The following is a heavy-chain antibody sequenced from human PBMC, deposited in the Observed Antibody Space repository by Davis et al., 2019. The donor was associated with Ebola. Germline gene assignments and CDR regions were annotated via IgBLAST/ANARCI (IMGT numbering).Heavy chain of an antibody. Sequence: SETLSLTCTLSGGSISSYYWSWIRQPPGKGLEWIGYIYYGGTTNYNPALKSRVTISIATSKTQFSLRLSSVTAADTAVYFCARAAVAGSFLDSWGQGALVTVSS. D-gene: IGHD6-19*01. CDR3: ARAAVAGSFLDS. V-gene: IGHV4-59*01. CDR1: GGSISSYY. CDR2: IYYGGTT. J-gene: IGHJ4*02.